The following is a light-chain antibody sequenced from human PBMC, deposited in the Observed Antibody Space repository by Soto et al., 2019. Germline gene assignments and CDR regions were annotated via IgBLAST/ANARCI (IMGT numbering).Light chain of an antibody. J-gene: IGKJ2*01. CDR2: AAS. V-gene: IGKV1-39*01. CDR3: QQSYSTPHT. CDR1: QTINSY. Sequence: DIQMTQSPSSLSASVGDRVTITCRASQTINSYLNWYQQKPGQAPKLLMYAASSLQSGVPSRFSGSGSGTDFTLTISSLQPEDFATYYCQQSYSTPHTFAQGTKLEIK.